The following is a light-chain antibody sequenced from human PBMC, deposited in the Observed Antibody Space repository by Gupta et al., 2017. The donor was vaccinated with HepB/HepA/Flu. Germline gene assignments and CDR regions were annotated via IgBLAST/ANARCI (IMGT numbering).Light chain of an antibody. V-gene: IGKV1-12*01. Sequence: IQKTTATSSVSASLGVRVSITYRASQSISNWLAWYQQKPGKAPKRLIYNASTLQSGVPSRCSGSGSGTEVTLTISSLQPDDFATDYCQQANSFSRTFGQGTKVEIK. CDR3: QQANSFSRT. J-gene: IGKJ1*01. CDR1: QSISNW. CDR2: NAS.